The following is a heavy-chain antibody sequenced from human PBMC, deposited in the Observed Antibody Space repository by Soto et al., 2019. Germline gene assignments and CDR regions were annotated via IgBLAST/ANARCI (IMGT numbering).Heavy chain of an antibody. CDR2: ISWNSGSI. V-gene: IGHV3-9*01. CDR1: GFTFDDYA. CDR3: AKVFRSGWPTSYFDY. J-gene: IGHJ4*02. D-gene: IGHD6-19*01. Sequence: SLRLSCAASGFTFDDYAMHWVRQAPGKGLEWVSGISWNSGSIGYADSVKGRFTIPRDNAKNSLYLQMNSLRAEDTALYYCAKVFRSGWPTSYFDYWGQGTLVTVSS.